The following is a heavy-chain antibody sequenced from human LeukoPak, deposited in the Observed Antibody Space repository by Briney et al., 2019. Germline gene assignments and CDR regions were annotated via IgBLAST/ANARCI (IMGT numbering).Heavy chain of an antibody. Sequence: GGSLRLSCAASGFTFSSYWMHWVRQAPGKGLVWVSRIHSDGRTTDYADSVKGRFTISRDNAKNTVNLQMNSLRAEGTAVYYCARDPRGGTLDYWGQGALVTVSS. CDR2: IHSDGRTT. CDR1: GFTFSSYW. V-gene: IGHV3-74*01. J-gene: IGHJ4*02. CDR3: ARDPRGGTLDY. D-gene: IGHD3-10*01.